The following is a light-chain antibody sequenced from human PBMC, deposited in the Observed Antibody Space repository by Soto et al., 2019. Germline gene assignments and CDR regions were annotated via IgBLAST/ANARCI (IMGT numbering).Light chain of an antibody. CDR3: SSYSSSTTHVV. J-gene: IGLJ2*01. CDR1: GSDVGDFNY. CDR2: DVT. V-gene: IGLV2-14*03. Sequence: QSALTQPASVSGSPGRSVTISCTGTGSDVGDFNYVSWYQHLPGRAPKLIIYDVTNRPSGISYRFSASKSGRTASLTISGLQAEDEADYYCSSYSSSTTHVVFGGGTKLTV.